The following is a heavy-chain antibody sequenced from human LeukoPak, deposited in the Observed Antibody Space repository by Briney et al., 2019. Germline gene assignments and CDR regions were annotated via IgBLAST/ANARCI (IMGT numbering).Heavy chain of an antibody. Sequence: SETLSLTCTVSGGSISSGGYYWSWIRQHPGKGLEWIGYIYYSGSTYYNPSLKSQVTISVDTSKNQFSLKLSSVTAADTAVYYCARAIGSSLGPDYWGQGTLVTVSS. J-gene: IGHJ4*02. CDR3: ARAIGSSLGPDY. V-gene: IGHV4-31*01. CDR2: IYYSGST. CDR1: GGSISSGGYY. D-gene: IGHD3-22*01.